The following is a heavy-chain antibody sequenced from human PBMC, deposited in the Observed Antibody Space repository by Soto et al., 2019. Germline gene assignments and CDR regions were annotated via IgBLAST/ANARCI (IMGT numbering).Heavy chain of an antibody. CDR1: GDSMSPFY. Sequence: QAPLRESGPGLVKPSETLSLTCTVSGDSMSPFYWNWIRQSPVKGLEWIGYIYSSGNTNYNPSLNSRVAISVDTTKNQFYLKLSAVTAADTAVYYCARGVYDYWSGYYAVSGLDVWGQGTTVIVSS. V-gene: IGHV4-59*13. D-gene: IGHD3-3*01. CDR3: ARGVYDYWSGYYAVSGLDV. J-gene: IGHJ6*02. CDR2: IYSSGNT.